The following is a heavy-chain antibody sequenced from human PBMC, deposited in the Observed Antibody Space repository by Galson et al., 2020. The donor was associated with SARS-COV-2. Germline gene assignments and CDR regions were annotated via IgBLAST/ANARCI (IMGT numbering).Heavy chain of an antibody. J-gene: IGHJ6*02. CDR3: ARGTTVTTLFYYYYYGMDV. D-gene: IGHD4-17*01. CDR2: INHSGST. CDR1: GGSFSGYY. Sequence: SQASETLSLTCAVSGGSFSGYYWSWIRQPPGKGLEWIGEINHSGSTNYNPSLKSRVTISVDTSKNQFSLKLSSVTAADTAVYYCARGTTVTTLFYYYYYGMDVWGQGTTVTVSS. V-gene: IGHV4-34*01.